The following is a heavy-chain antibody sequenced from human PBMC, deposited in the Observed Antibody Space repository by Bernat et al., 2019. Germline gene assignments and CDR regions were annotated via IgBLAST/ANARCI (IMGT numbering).Heavy chain of an antibody. CDR1: GFTFSSYA. V-gene: IGHV3-23*01. CDR2: ISGSGGST. D-gene: IGHD4-17*01. J-gene: IGHJ4*02. CDR3: AKIGVYGDSTYYFDY. Sequence: EVQLLESGGGLVQPGGSLRLSCAASGFTFSSYAMSWVRQAPGKGLEWVSAISGSGGSTYYADSVKGRFTISRDNSKNTLYLQMNSLRAEDTTVYYCAKIGVYGDSTYYFDYWGQGTLVTVSS.